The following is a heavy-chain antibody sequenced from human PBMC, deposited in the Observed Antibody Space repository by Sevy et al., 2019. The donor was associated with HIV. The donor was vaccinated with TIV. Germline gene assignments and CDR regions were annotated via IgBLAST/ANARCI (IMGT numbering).Heavy chain of an antibody. V-gene: IGHV3-21*01. J-gene: IGHJ4*02. Sequence: GGSLRLSCAASGFTFSSYSMNWVRQAPGKGLEWVSSISSSSSYIYYADSVKGRFTISRDNAKNSLYLQMNSLRAEETAVYYCARDLKPGVVNPYFDYWGQGTLVTVSS. CDR1: GFTFSSYS. CDR2: ISSSSSYI. D-gene: IGHD2-15*01. CDR3: ARDLKPGVVNPYFDY.